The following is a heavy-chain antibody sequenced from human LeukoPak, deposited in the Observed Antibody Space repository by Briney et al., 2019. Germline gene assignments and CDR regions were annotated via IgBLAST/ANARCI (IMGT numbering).Heavy chain of an antibody. J-gene: IGHJ3*02. D-gene: IGHD5-24*01. CDR2: INHSGST. V-gene: IGHV4-34*01. CDR1: GGSFSGYY. Sequence: SETLSLTCAVYGGSFSGYYWSWIRQPPGKGLEWIGEINHSGSTNYNPSLKSRVTISADTSKNQFSLKLSSVTAADTAVYYCARGRRAYAFDIWGQGTMVTVSS. CDR3: ARGRRAYAFDI.